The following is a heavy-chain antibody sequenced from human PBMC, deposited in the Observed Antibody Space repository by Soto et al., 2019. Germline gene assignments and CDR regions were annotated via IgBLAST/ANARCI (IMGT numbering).Heavy chain of an antibody. CDR1: GGSISSGDYY. CDR3: ARSRGYCSGGSCYEPLLLTPNFDY. CDR2: IYYSGST. V-gene: IGHV4-30-4*01. J-gene: IGHJ4*02. D-gene: IGHD2-15*01. Sequence: PSETLSLTCTVSGGSISSGDYYWSWIRQPPGKGLEWIGYIYYSGSTYYNPSLKSRVTISVDTSKNQFSLKLSSVTAADTAVYYCARSRGYCSGGSCYEPLLLTPNFDYWGQGTLVTVSS.